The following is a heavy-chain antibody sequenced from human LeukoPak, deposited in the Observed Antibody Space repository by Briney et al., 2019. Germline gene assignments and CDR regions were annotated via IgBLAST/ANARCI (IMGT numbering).Heavy chain of an antibody. CDR2: ISDSGNTI. Sequence: AGGSLRLSCAASGFTFSNYYMTWIRQAPGKGLQWISFISDSGNTIYYADSVEGRFTIPRDNAKNSLYLQMHSLRAEDTAMYYCARSTLPGRSGRTEFFQHWGQGTLVTVSS. CDR3: ARSTLPGRSGRTEFFQH. V-gene: IGHV3-11*01. D-gene: IGHD6-19*01. CDR1: GFTFSNYY. J-gene: IGHJ1*01.